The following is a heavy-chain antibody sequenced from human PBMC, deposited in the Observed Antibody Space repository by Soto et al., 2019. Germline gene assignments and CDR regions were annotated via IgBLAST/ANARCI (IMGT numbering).Heavy chain of an antibody. CDR3: ARELRRSGSYSL. J-gene: IGHJ4*02. CDR1: GYTFTSYG. V-gene: IGHV1-18*01. CDR2: ISAYNGNT. D-gene: IGHD3-10*01. Sequence: ALVKVSCKASGYTFTSYGISWVRQAPGQGLEWMGWISAYNGNTNYAQKLQGRVTMTTDTSTSTAYTELRSLRSDDTAVYYCARELRRSGSYSLWGQGTLVTVSS.